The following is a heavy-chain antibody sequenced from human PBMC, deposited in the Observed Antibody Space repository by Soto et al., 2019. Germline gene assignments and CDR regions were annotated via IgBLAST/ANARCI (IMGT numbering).Heavy chain of an antibody. Sequence: GASVKVYCKTSGGTFSSYAISWVRQAPGQGLEWMGGINPILVTANYAQKFQGRVSITADEFRSTAYMELSSLRSEDTAVYYCASGCSGGGCYSYYGMDVWGQGTTVTVSS. V-gene: IGHV1-69*13. D-gene: IGHD2-15*01. CDR1: GGTFSSYA. J-gene: IGHJ6*02. CDR3: ASGCSGGGCYSYYGMDV. CDR2: INPILVTA.